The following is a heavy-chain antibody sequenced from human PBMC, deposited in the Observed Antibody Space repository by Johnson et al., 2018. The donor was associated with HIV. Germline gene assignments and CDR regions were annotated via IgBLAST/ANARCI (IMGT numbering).Heavy chain of an antibody. J-gene: IGHJ3*02. Sequence: VLLVESGGGLVQPGGSLRLSCAASGFSFSSYAMSWVRQAPGKGLEWVSTIIGSGGSTYYAESVKGRFTISRDNSKNTLYLQMNSLRPEDTAVYYCARLPSGYSRDAFDIWGQGTMVTVSS. V-gene: IGHV3-23*04. CDR1: GFSFSSYA. CDR2: IIGSGGST. D-gene: IGHD5-18*01. CDR3: ARLPSGYSRDAFDI.